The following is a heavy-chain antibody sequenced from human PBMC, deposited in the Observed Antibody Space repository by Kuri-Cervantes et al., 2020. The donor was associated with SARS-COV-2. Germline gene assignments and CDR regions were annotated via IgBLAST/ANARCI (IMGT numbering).Heavy chain of an antibody. CDR3: ARGSNSGIAAADDAYDI. CDR2: IYYSGST. J-gene: IGHJ3*02. D-gene: IGHD6-13*01. V-gene: IGHV4-39*07. CDR1: GGSISSSSYY. Sequence: SETLSLTCTVSGGSISSSSYYWGWIRQPPGKGLEWIGSIYYSGSTYYNPSLKSRVTMSVDTSKNQFSVKLRSVNAADTAVYYCARGSNSGIAAADDAYDIWGQGTMVTVSS.